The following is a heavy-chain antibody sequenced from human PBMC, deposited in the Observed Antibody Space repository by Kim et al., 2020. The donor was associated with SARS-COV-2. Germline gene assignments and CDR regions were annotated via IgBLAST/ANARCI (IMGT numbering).Heavy chain of an antibody. Sequence: SETLSLTRAVYGGSFSGYYWSWIRQSPGKGLEWIGEINHSGAISHNPSLKSRLTISMDTSKNQFSLKLTSVTAADTAFYYCARGRAGVVPSPVLGLGPYYEYFIMDVWGHGTAVTVAS. D-gene: IGHD3-3*01. CDR3: ARGRAGVVPSPVLGLGPYYEYFIMDV. CDR2: INHSGAI. V-gene: IGHV4-34*01. J-gene: IGHJ6*02. CDR1: GGSFSGYY.